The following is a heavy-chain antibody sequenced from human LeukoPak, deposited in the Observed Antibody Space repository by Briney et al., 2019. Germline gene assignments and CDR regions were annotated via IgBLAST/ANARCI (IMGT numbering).Heavy chain of an antibody. CDR1: GGSISSYY. J-gene: IGHJ5*02. D-gene: IGHD6-13*01. CDR2: IYYSGST. CDR3: ARLSRGIAAAGLGWFDP. V-gene: IGHV4-59*01. Sequence: PSETLSLTCTVSGGSISSYYWSWIRQPPGKGLEWIGYIYYSGSTNYNPSLKSRVTISVDTSKNQFSLKLSSVTAADTAVYYCARLSRGIAAAGLGWFDPWGQGTLVTVSS.